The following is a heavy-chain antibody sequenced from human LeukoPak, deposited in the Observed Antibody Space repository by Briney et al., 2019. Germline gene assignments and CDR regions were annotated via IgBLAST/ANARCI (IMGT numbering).Heavy chain of an antibody. CDR1: GGTFSSYA. D-gene: IGHD1-20*01. CDR3: ARVDRNWNDVR. Sequence: ASVKVSCKASGGTFSSYAISWVRQAPGQGLEWMGGIIPIFGTANYAQKLQGRVTMTTDTSTSTAYMELRSLRSDDTAVYYCARVDRNWNDVRWGQGTLVTVSS. CDR2: IIPIFGTA. V-gene: IGHV1-69*05. J-gene: IGHJ4*02.